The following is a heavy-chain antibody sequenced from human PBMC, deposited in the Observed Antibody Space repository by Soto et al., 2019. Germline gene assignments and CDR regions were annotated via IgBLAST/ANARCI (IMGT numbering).Heavy chain of an antibody. CDR2: IYYSGST. CDR3: ARDRVAVAGDYYYYGMDV. V-gene: IGHV4-59*01. Sequence: ETLSLTCTVSGGSISSYYWSWIRQPPGKGLEWIGYIYYSGSTNYNPSLKSRVTISVDTSKNQFSLKLSSVTAADTAVYYCARDRVAVAGDYYYYGMDVWGQGTTVTVSS. D-gene: IGHD6-19*01. J-gene: IGHJ6*02. CDR1: GGSISSYY.